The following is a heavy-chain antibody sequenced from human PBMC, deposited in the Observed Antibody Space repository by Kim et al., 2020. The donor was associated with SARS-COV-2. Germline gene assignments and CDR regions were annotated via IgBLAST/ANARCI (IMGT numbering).Heavy chain of an antibody. J-gene: IGHJ4*02. CDR1: GYTFTSYG. CDR2: ISAYNGNT. D-gene: IGHD3-22*01. Sequence: ASVKVSCKASGYTFTSYGISWVRQATGQGLEWMGWISAYNGNTNYAQKLQGRVTMTTDTSTSTAYMELRSLRSDDTAVYYCARDRAMIVVVTLDYWGQGTLVTVSP. V-gene: IGHV1-18*01. CDR3: ARDRAMIVVVTLDY.